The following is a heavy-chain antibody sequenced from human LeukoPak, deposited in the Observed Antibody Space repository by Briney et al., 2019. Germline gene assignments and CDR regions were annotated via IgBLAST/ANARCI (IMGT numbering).Heavy chain of an antibody. D-gene: IGHD2-15*01. CDR1: GFTFDDYA. V-gene: IGHV3-9*01. CDR3: AKGYCSGGSCQYYFDY. J-gene: IGHJ4*02. CDR2: ISWNSGSI. Sequence: PGRSLRLSCAASGFTFDDYAMHWVRQAPGKGLEWVSGISWNSGSIGYADSVKGRFTISRDNAKNSLSLQMNSLRAEDTALYYCAKGYCSGGSCQYYFDYWGQGTLVTVSS.